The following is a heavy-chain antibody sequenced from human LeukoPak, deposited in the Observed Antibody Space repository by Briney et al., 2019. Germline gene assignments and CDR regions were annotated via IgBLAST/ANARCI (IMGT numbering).Heavy chain of an antibody. D-gene: IGHD6-19*01. Sequence: GGSLRLSCAASGFTFSSYGMHWVRQAPGKGLEWVAFIRYDGSSKYYADSVKGRFTISRDNSKNTLYLQMNSLRAEDTAVYYCAKDRPLAPYSSGWYGGYYFDYWGQGTLVTVSS. CDR2: IRYDGSSK. V-gene: IGHV3-30*02. J-gene: IGHJ4*02. CDR1: GFTFSSYG. CDR3: AKDRPLAPYSSGWYGGYYFDY.